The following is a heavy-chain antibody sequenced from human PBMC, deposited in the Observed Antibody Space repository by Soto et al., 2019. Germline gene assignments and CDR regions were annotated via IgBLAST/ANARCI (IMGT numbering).Heavy chain of an antibody. CDR3: ARDRGYPDSFGI. CDR2: INGDGTTT. CDR1: GFPFGPFY. Sequence: EVQLVESGGGLIQPGESLRLSCAASGFPFGPFYMHWVRQAPGKGLEWVSHINGDGTTTVYADSVKGRFTISRDNAKNTLYLQMTSLRAEDTAVYYCARDRGYPDSFGIWGQGTMVTVSS. V-gene: IGHV3-74*01. D-gene: IGHD2-2*01. J-gene: IGHJ3*02.